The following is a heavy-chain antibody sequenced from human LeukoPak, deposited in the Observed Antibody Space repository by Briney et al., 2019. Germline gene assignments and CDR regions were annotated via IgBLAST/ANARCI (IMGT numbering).Heavy chain of an antibody. CDR2: FDPVPGET. CDR1: GYTLTDLS. CDR3: ATDHPVTMIVAHAFDI. J-gene: IGHJ3*02. Sequence: GASVKVSCKVSGYTLTDLSVHWVRQAPGKGLEWMGGFDPVPGETIYAEKFQGRVTMTEDTSTDTAYMELSSLRSEDTAVYYCATDHPVTMIVAHAFDIWGQGTVVTASS. V-gene: IGHV1-24*01. D-gene: IGHD3-22*01.